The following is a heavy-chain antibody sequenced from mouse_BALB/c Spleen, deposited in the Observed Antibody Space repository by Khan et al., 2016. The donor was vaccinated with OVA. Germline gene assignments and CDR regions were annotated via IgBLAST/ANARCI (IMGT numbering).Heavy chain of an antibody. Sequence: QVRLQQSGPELVRPGVSVKISCKGTGYTFTDYAMYWVKQSHAKSLEWIGLISTYSGNTNYNQKFWGKATMTVDKSSSTAYMELARLTSEDSAIXYCATPAYDGYYDYWGQGTTLTVSS. D-gene: IGHD2-3*01. J-gene: IGHJ2*01. CDR1: GYTFTDYA. V-gene: IGHV1S137*01. CDR3: ATPAYDGYYDY. CDR2: ISTYSGNT.